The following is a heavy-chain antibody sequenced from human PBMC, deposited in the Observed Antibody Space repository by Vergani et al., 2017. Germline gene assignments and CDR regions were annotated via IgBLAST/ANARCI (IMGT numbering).Heavy chain of an antibody. V-gene: IGHV3-30*18. Sequence: QVQLVESGGGVVQPGRSLRLSCAASGFTFSSYGMHWVRQAPGKGLEWVAVISYDGSNKYYADSVKGRFTISRDNSKNTLYLQMNSLRAEDTAVYYCAKECVVVVAATEGANWFDPWGQGTLVTVSS. D-gene: IGHD2-15*01. CDR2: ISYDGSNK. CDR1: GFTFSSYG. CDR3: AKECVVVVAATEGANWFDP. J-gene: IGHJ5*02.